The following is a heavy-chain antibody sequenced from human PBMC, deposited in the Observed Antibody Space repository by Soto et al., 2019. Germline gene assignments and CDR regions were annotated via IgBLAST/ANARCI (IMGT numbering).Heavy chain of an antibody. CDR2: ISGSGGSE. CDR3: AKGDTTMITDYYAMDV. J-gene: IGHJ6*02. CDR1: GFTFSNYA. V-gene: IGHV3-23*01. Sequence: GGSLRLSCAASGFTFSNYAMSWVRQAPGKGLEWVSTISGSGGSEFYADSVKGRFTISRDNSKNTLYLQMKSLRAEDTALYYCAKGDTTMITDYYAMDVWGQGTTVTVSS. D-gene: IGHD5-18*01.